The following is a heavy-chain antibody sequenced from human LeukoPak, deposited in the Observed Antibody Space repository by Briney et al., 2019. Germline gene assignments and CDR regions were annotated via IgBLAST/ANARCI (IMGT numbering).Heavy chain of an antibody. CDR3: ARGGMDTSYYYDSSGYFFDY. V-gene: IGHV4-30-4*01. CDR2: IYYTGST. J-gene: IGHJ4*02. D-gene: IGHD3-22*01. Sequence: PSETLSLTCTVSGGSISSGDYYWSWIRQPPGKGLEWIGYIYYTGSTYYNPSLKSRVTMSVDTSKNQFSLKLSSVTAADTAVYYCARGGMDTSYYYDSSGYFFDYWGQGTLVTVSS. CDR1: GGSISSGDYY.